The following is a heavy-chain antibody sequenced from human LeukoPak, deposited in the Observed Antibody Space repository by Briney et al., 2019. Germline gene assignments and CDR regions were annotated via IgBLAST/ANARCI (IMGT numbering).Heavy chain of an antibody. Sequence: GGSLRLSCAASGFTFSSYSMNWVRQAPGKGLEWVSSISSSSSYIYYADSVKGRFTISRDNSKNTLYLQMNSLRAEDTAVYYCAKEATTGALDYWGQGTLVTVSS. D-gene: IGHD1-26*01. CDR2: ISSSSSYI. CDR1: GFTFSSYS. J-gene: IGHJ4*02. V-gene: IGHV3-21*01. CDR3: AKEATTGALDY.